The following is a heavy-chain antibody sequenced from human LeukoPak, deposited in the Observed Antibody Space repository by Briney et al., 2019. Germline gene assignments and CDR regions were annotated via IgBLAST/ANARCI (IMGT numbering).Heavy chain of an antibody. Sequence: GGSLRLSCAASGFTFSSYSMSWVRQAPGKGLEWVANIKRDGSEKYYVDSVKGRFTITRDNAKSSLYLQMNSLRAEDTAVYYCARKNGLDYWGQGTLVTVSS. J-gene: IGHJ4*02. CDR2: IKRDGSEK. V-gene: IGHV3-7*01. CDR3: ARKNGLDY. CDR1: GFTFSSYS.